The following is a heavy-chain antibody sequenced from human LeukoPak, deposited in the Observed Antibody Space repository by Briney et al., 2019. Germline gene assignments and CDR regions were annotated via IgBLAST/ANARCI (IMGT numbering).Heavy chain of an antibody. V-gene: IGHV3-23*01. CDR1: GFTFSGYA. J-gene: IGHJ4*02. CDR3: AAGRAWTSDY. D-gene: IGHD1-1*01. Sequence: GESLRLSCAASGFTFSGYAMNWVRQAPGKGLDSVSSITGSGGATHYADSVKGRFTISRDNSKNTLYLQMNSLRAEDTAVYYCAAGRAWTSDYWGQGTLVTVSS. CDR2: ITGSGGAT.